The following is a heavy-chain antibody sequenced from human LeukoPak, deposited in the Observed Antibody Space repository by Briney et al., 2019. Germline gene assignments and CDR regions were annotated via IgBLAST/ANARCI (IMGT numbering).Heavy chain of an antibody. CDR3: ARDLGGYYHFDY. J-gene: IGHJ4*02. CDR2: ISSSSSYI. CDR1: GFTFSTYS. V-gene: IGHV3-21*01. Sequence: GGSLRLSCAASGFTFSTYSMNWVRQAPGKGLEWVSSISSSSSYIYYADSVKGRFTISRDNAKNSLYLQMNSLRAEDTAVYYCARDLGGYYHFDYWGQGTLVTVS. D-gene: IGHD3-22*01.